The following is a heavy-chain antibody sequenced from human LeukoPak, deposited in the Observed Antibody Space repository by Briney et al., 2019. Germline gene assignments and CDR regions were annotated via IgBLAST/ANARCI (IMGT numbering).Heavy chain of an antibody. CDR1: GYTFTGYY. V-gene: IGHV1-2*02. CDR2: INPNSGGT. J-gene: IGHJ5*02. CDR3: ARDRVFWFGELLARGDDWFDP. D-gene: IGHD3-10*01. Sequence: ASVKVSCKASGYTFTGYYMHWVRQAPGQGLEWMGWINPNSGGTNYAQKLQGRVTMTTDTSTSTAYMELRSLRSDDTAVYYCARDRVFWFGELLARGDDWFDPWGQGTLVTVSS.